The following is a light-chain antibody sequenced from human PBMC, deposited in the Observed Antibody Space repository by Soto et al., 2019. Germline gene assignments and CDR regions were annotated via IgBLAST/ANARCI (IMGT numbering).Light chain of an antibody. CDR1: QSVSSY. CDR3: QQYDSTPIT. CDR2: DAS. V-gene: IGKV3-11*01. Sequence: PGERATLSFRASQSVSSYLAWYQQKPGQAPRLLIYDASSRATGIPARFSGSGSGTDFTLTISSLQPEDFAVYYCQQYDSTPITFGQGTKVDIK. J-gene: IGKJ1*01.